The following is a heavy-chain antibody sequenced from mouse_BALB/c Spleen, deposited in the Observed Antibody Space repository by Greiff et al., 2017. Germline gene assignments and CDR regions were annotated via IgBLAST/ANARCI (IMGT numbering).Heavy chain of an antibody. CDR3: ARMITTMDY. V-gene: IGHV14-3*02. D-gene: IGHD2-4*01. J-gene: IGHJ4*01. CDR2: IDPANGNT. Sequence: EVKLMESGAELVKPGASVKLSCTASGFNIKDTYMHWVKQRPEQGLEWIGRIDPANGNTKYDPKFQGKATITADTSSNTAYLQLSSLTSEDTAVYYCARMITTMDYWGQGTSVTVSS. CDR1: GFNIKDTY.